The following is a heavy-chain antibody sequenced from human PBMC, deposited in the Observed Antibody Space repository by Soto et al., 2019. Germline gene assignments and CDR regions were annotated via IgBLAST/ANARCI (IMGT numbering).Heavy chain of an antibody. J-gene: IGHJ3*02. Sequence: SVKVSGEASGFTFTSSAVKWVRQARGQRLEWIGWIVVGSGNTNYAQKFQERVTITRDMSTSTDYMELSSLRSEDTAVYYCAADSGNYDSSGSMQVGAFDIWGQ. CDR3: AADSGNYDSSGSMQVGAFDI. CDR2: IVVGSGNT. V-gene: IGHV1-58*01. D-gene: IGHD3-22*01. CDR1: GFTFTSSA.